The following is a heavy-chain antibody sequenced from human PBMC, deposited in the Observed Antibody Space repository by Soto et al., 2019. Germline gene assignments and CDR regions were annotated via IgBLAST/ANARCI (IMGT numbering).Heavy chain of an antibody. J-gene: IGHJ5*02. Sequence: XSVKVSCKGPGDTFTSYYLNWVRQAPGQGLEWMGVINPHGGSTKYAQKFQGRITMTRDTSRSTVYMELSSLRSDDTAIYYCARSSGGNFGIIIEGSNWFDHWGQGTLVTVSS. D-gene: IGHD3-3*01. CDR2: INPHGGST. CDR3: ARSSGGNFGIIIEGSNWFDH. CDR1: GDTFTSYY. V-gene: IGHV1-46*01.